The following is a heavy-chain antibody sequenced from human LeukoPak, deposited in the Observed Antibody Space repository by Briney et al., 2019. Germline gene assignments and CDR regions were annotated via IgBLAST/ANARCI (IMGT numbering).Heavy chain of an antibody. D-gene: IGHD3-22*01. Sequence: SETLSLTCTVSGGSISSYYWSWIRQPPGKGLEWIAYIYYSGSTNYNPSLKSRVTISVDTSKNQFSLKLSSVTAADTAVYYCARNEGSGYSAPDAFDIWGQGTMVTVSS. V-gene: IGHV4-59*01. CDR2: IYYSGST. J-gene: IGHJ3*02. CDR3: ARNEGSGYSAPDAFDI. CDR1: GGSISSYY.